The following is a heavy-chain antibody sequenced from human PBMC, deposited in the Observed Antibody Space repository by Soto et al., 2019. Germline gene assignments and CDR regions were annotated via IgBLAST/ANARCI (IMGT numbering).Heavy chain of an antibody. D-gene: IGHD2-8*02. J-gene: IGHJ6*03. V-gene: IGHV1-69*02. CDR1: GGSLSSYP. CDR3: ARPTGGHDSGGNYMDV. Sequence: QVQLVQSGSEVKNPGSSVKVSCRASGGSLSSYPITWVRQAPGQGLEWMGRIIPIVGLTNYAQKFPGRVTITADKSTSTAYMELSSLRSDDTAVYYCARPTGGHDSGGNYMDVWGKGTTVIVSS. CDR2: IIPIVGLT.